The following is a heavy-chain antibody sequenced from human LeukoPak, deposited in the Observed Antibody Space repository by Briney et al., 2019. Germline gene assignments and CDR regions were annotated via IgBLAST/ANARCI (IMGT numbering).Heavy chain of an antibody. D-gene: IGHD1-26*01. CDR1: GVSISSSNSY. CDR3: ARGSAILGSYYVSLGPFDY. CDR2: IYYSGNT. J-gene: IGHJ4*02. V-gene: IGHV4-39*07. Sequence: SETLSLTCTVSGVSISSSNSYWGWIRQPPGKGLEWIGSIYYSGNTYYNASLKSQVSISIDTSKNQFSLKLSSVTAADTAVYYCARGSAILGSYYVSLGPFDYWGQGTLVTVSS.